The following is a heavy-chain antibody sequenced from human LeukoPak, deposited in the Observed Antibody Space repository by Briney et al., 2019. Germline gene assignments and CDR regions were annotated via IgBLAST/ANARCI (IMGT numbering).Heavy chain of an antibody. Sequence: GGSLRLSCAASGFTFSSYWMSWVRQAPGKGLEWVADIRHDGGNEDYADSVKGRFTVSRDKSKSTLHLQMNSLRADDTAVYYCARGRWSGDVYGGPNFDSWGQGTLVTVSS. CDR1: GFTFSSYW. CDR3: ARGRWSGDVYGGPNFDS. CDR2: IRHDGGNE. J-gene: IGHJ4*02. D-gene: IGHD3-3*01. V-gene: IGHV3-33*08.